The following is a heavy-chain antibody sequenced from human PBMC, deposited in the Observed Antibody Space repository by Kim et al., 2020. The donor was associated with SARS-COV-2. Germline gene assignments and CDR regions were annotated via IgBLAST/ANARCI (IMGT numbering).Heavy chain of an antibody. D-gene: IGHD3-9*01. CDR3: ARVHDPYYDILTGPVFAY. Sequence: ASVKVSCKASGYTFTTYYIHWVRQAPGQGLEWMGILNPSDDSTNYAQKFRGRVTMTRDTSTSTVYMELSSLRSEDTAVYYCARVHDPYYDILTGPVFAYWGQGALVTVSS. CDR2: LNPSDDST. CDR1: GYTFTTYY. V-gene: IGHV1-46*01. J-gene: IGHJ4*02.